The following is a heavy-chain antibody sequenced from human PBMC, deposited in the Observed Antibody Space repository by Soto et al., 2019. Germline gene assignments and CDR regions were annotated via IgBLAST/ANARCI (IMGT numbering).Heavy chain of an antibody. CDR3: ASSAIGYCSGGSCPDHAFDI. Sequence: GASVKVSCKASGYTFTSYGISWVRQAPGQGLEWMGWISAYNGNTNYAQKLQGRVTMTTDTSTSTAYMELSSLRSEDTAVYYCASSAIGYCSGGSCPDHAFDIWGQGTMVTVSS. CDR2: ISAYNGNT. CDR1: GYTFTSYG. J-gene: IGHJ3*02. V-gene: IGHV1-18*01. D-gene: IGHD2-15*01.